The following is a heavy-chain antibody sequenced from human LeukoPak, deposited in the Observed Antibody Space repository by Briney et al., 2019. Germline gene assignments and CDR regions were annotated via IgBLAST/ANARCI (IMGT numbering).Heavy chain of an antibody. Sequence: SETLSLTCTVSDGSINSFYWSWIRQPPGKGLEWIGYIYYSGSTNYNPSLKSRVTVSVDTSKNQFSLNLNSVTAADTAVYYCARAVAYGIDTGYFDYWGQGTLVTVSS. D-gene: IGHD2-8*02. V-gene: IGHV4-59*01. CDR1: DGSINSFY. CDR2: IYYSGST. CDR3: ARAVAYGIDTGYFDY. J-gene: IGHJ4*02.